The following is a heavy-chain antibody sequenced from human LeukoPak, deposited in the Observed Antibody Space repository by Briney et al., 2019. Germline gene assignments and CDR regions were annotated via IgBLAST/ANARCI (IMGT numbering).Heavy chain of an antibody. CDR1: GYTFTSYA. Sequence: ASVKVSCKASGYTFTSYAMHWVRQAPGQRLEWMGWINAGNGNTKYSQKFQGRVTITRDTSASTAYMELSSLRSEDTAVYYCARSSRGDYYGSGSYGLDYWGQGTLVTVSS. D-gene: IGHD3-10*01. CDR2: INAGNGNT. CDR3: ARSSRGDYYGSGSYGLDY. V-gene: IGHV1-3*01. J-gene: IGHJ4*02.